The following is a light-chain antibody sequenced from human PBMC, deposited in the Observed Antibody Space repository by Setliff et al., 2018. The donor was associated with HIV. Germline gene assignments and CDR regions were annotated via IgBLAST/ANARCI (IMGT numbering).Light chain of an antibody. CDR3: SSYSSTNTVV. CDR2: EVT. CDR1: SSDIGSYNR. Sequence: QSVLTQPPSVSGSPGQSVTISCTGTSSDIGSYNRVSWYQQPLGTAPKLVIFEVTNRPSGVPDRFSGSKSGNTASLTISGLQAEDEAHYYCSSYSSTNTVVFGGGTKVTVL. V-gene: IGLV2-18*02. J-gene: IGLJ2*01.